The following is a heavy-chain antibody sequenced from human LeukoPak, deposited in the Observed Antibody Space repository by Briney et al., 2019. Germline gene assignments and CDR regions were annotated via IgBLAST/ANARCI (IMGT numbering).Heavy chain of an antibody. D-gene: IGHD1-26*01. CDR2: ISGSGGST. CDR3: AKGLGTYYYNGMDV. Sequence: GGSLRLSCAASGFIVSGDFMSWVRQAPGKGLEWVSAISGSGGSTYYADSVKGRFTISRDNSKNTLYLQMNSLRAADTAVFYCAKGLGTYYYNGMDVWGQGTTVTVSS. V-gene: IGHV3-23*01. CDR1: GFIVSGDF. J-gene: IGHJ6*02.